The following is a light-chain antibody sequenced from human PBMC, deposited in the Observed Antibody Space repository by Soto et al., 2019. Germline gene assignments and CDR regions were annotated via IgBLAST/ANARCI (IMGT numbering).Light chain of an antibody. CDR2: DAS. J-gene: IGKJ4*01. V-gene: IGKV3-11*01. CDR3: QQRSNWLLT. CDR1: QSVSSY. Sequence: EIGFTQSPATLSLSPGERATLSVMASQSVSSYLAWYQQKPGQAPRLLIYDASNRATGIPARFSGSGSGTDFTLTISSLEPEDFAVYYCQQRSNWLLTFGGGTKV.